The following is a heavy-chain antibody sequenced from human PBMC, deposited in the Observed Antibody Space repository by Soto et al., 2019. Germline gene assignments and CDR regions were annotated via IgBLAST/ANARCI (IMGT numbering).Heavy chain of an antibody. Sequence: PGGSLRLSCAASGFTFNNYAMSWVRQAPGKGLEWVSGISGGGGSTYYADSVKGRFTVSRDNSKNTLYLQMNSLRAEDTAVYYCAKGSGYQPNRYYMDVWGKGTTVTVSS. CDR2: ISGGGGST. V-gene: IGHV3-23*01. J-gene: IGHJ6*03. CDR3: AKGSGYQPNRYYMDV. D-gene: IGHD2-2*01. CDR1: GFTFNNYA.